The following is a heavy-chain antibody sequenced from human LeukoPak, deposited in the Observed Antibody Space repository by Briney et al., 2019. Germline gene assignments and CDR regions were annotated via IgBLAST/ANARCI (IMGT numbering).Heavy chain of an antibody. CDR2: IKEAGSEK. J-gene: IGHJ4*02. CDR1: GFTFSNYW. V-gene: IGHV3-7*04. CDR3: ARGGGMRSWYDFDY. Sequence: GGSLRLSCAASGFTFSNYWMSWVRQAPGKGLEFMANIKEAGSEKYYVDSVKGRFTISRDNDKNSVHLQMNDLRAEDTAVYYCARGGGMRSWYDFDYWGQGILVTVSS. D-gene: IGHD6-13*01.